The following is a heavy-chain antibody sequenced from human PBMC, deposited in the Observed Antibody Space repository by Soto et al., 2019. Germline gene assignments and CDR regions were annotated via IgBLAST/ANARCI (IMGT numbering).Heavy chain of an antibody. CDR3: ARGYELRFLEWRMNFDY. D-gene: IGHD3-3*01. CDR1: GGSISSGGYY. CDR2: IYYSGST. V-gene: IGHV4-31*03. Sequence: SETLSLTCTVSGGSISSGGYYWSWIRQHPGKGLEWIGYIYYSGSTYYNPSLKSRVTISVDTSKNQFSLKLSSVTAADTAVYYCARGYELRFLEWRMNFDYWCQGTLVTVSS. J-gene: IGHJ4*02.